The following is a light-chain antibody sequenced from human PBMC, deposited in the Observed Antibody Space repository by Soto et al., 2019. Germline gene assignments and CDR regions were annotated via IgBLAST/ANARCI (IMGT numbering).Light chain of an antibody. J-gene: IGLJ1*01. CDR2: EGS. CDR1: SSDVASYNL. V-gene: IGLV2-23*01. Sequence: QSVLTQPASVSGSPGQSITITCTGTSSDVASYNLVSWYQQLPGKAPKLMIYEGSKRPSGVSNRFSGSKSGNTASLTISGLQAEDEADYYCSSYAGSSTFYVFGTATKV. CDR3: SSYAGSSTFYV.